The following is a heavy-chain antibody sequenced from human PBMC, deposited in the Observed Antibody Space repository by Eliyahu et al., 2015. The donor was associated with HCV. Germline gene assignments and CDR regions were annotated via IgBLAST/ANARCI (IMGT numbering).Heavy chain of an antibody. CDR1: GXXFSSYN. CDR2: ITGSSNYI. J-gene: IGHJ3*02. CDR3: ARDITFYYDSSGDDALDI. D-gene: IGHD3-22*01. V-gene: IGHV3-21*01. Sequence: EEHLVESGGGLVKPGGSLRLSCAASGXXFSSYNMNWVRQAPGKGLEWVSPITGSSNYIYYADSLKGRFTISRDNAKNSLYLQMNSLRVEDTAVYYCARDITFYYDSSGDDALDIWGQGTMVTVFS.